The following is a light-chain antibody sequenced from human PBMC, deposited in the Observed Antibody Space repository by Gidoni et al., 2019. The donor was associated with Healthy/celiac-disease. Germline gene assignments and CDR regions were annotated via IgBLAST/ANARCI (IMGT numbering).Light chain of an antibody. CDR2: GAS. V-gene: IGKV3-15*01. J-gene: IGKJ4*01. CDR1: QSVSSN. CDR3: QQYNNWPPLT. Sequence: EIVMTKSPATMSVSPGERATLSFMASQSVSSNLACYQQKPGQAHRLLIYGASTRATGIPARFSGSGSGTEFTLTISSLQSEDFAVYYCQQYNNWPPLTCGGGTKVEIK.